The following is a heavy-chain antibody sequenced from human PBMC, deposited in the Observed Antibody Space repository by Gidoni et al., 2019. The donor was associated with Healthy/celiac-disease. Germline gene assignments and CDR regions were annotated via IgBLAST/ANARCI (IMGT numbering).Heavy chain of an antibody. D-gene: IGHD6-6*01. J-gene: IGHJ2*01. Sequence: QVQLVQSGAEVKKPGSSVKVSCKASGGTFSSYTISWVRQAPGQGLEWMGRIIPILGIANYAQKFQGRVTITADKSTSTAYMELSSLRSEDTAVYYCARGVYSSSDWYFDLWGRGTLVTVSS. CDR3: ARGVYSSSDWYFDL. CDR2: IIPILGIA. V-gene: IGHV1-69*02. CDR1: GGTFSSYT.